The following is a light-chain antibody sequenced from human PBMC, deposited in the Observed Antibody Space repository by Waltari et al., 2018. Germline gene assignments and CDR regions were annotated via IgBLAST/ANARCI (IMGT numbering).Light chain of an antibody. CDR2: VAT. CDR1: QDIRNN. Sequence: DIPMTQSPSSLSASVGATVTLTCRASQDIRNNLDWFQQKPGRAPKRLIYVATSLQSGVPSRFSGSASGTEFTLTIVSLQPEDFATYFCLQHNSYPRAFGQGTRVEVK. J-gene: IGKJ1*01. V-gene: IGKV1-17*01. CDR3: LQHNSYPRA.